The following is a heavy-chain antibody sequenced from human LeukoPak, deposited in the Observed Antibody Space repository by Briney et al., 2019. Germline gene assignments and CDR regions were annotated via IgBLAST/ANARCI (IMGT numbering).Heavy chain of an antibody. D-gene: IGHD3-10*01. CDR1: GFTFSSYS. V-gene: IGHV3-21*01. CDR3: ARARTNYGTTPLWG. CDR2: ISSSSSYI. Sequence: GGSLRLSCAASGFTFSSYSMNWVRQAPGKGLEWVSSISSSSSYIYYADSVKGRFTISRDNAKNSLYLQMNSLRAEDTAVYYCARARTNYGTTPLWGWGQGTLVTVSS. J-gene: IGHJ4*02.